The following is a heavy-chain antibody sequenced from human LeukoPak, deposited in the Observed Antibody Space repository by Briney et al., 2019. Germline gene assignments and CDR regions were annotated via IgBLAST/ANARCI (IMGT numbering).Heavy chain of an antibody. D-gene: IGHD5-12*01. V-gene: IGHV1-69*13. CDR3: ARTGDSGYEGDY. CDR2: IIPIFGTA. J-gene: IGHJ4*02. CDR1: GGTFSSYA. Sequence: ASVKVSCKASGGTFSSYAISRVRQAPGQGLEWMGGIIPIFGTANYAQKFQGRVTITADESTSTAYMELSSLRSEDTAVYYCARTGDSGYEGDYWGQGTLVTVSS.